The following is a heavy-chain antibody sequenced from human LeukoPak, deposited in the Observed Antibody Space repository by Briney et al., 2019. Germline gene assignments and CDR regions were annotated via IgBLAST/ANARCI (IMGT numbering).Heavy chain of an antibody. CDR3: AKNLLTYYSDISGPQMFDC. V-gene: IGHV3-23*01. CDR2: ISGSGDST. CDR1: GFTFSNYA. D-gene: IGHD3-22*01. Sequence: GGSLRLSCVASGFTFSNYAMSWVRQAPGEGLEWVSGISGSGDSTFYVDSVKGRFTISRDNSKNTLYLQMNSLRAEDTAVYYCAKNLLTYYSDISGPQMFDCWGQGTLVTVSS. J-gene: IGHJ4*02.